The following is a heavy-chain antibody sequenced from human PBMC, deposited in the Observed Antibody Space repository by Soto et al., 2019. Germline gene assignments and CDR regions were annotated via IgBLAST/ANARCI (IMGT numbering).Heavy chain of an antibody. CDR3: ARDRYTANWYFDL. V-gene: IGHV1-3*01. CDR1: GFTFTSYT. D-gene: IGHD2-2*02. CDR2: INSGNGKT. J-gene: IGHJ2*01. Sequence: QVPLVQSGAEVKKPGASVKISCETSGFTFTSYTFHWVRQAPGQRLEWVGWINSGNGKTEYSQNLQDRVTLTRDTYANTVFLELRTLTSDDTATYYCARDRYTANWYFDLWGRGTLVIVSS.